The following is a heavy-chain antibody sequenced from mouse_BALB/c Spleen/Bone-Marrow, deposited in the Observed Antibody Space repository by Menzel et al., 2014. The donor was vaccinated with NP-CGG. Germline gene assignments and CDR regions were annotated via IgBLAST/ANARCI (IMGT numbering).Heavy chain of an antibody. CDR3: ASTYYGRAMDY. D-gene: IGHD1-1*01. J-gene: IGHJ4*01. Sequence: DLVKPGASVKLSCKASGYTFTSYWINWIKQRPGQGLEWIGRIAPGSDSTYYDEMFKGKATLTVDTSSSTAYIQLSSLSSEDSAVYFCASTYYGRAMDYWGQGTSVTGSS. V-gene: IGHV1S41*01. CDR2: IAPGSDST. CDR1: GYTFTSYW.